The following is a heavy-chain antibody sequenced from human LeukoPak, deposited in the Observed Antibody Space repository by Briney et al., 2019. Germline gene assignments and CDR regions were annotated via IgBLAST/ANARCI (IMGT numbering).Heavy chain of an antibody. CDR1: GGSFSGYY. D-gene: IGHD6-6*01. CDR2: INHSGST. CDR3: ARKPQAGRSHYYGMDV. V-gene: IGHV4-34*01. Sequence: SETLSLTCAVYGGSFSGYYWSWIRQPPGKGLEWIGEINHSGSTNYNPSLKSRVTISVDTSKNQFSLKLSSVTAADTAVYYCARKPQAGRSHYYGMDVWGQGTTVTVSS. J-gene: IGHJ6*02.